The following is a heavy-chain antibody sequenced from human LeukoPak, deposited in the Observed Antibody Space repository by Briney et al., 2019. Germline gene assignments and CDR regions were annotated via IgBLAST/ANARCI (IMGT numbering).Heavy chain of an antibody. D-gene: IGHD1-26*01. Sequence: SETLSLTCNVSGGSISGHYWSWIRQPPGKRLEWIGYVYDNGSTNYNPSLSSRVTISLDTSKNQFSLKLTSVTAADTAVYYCARLSGKWTWGQGTLVTVSS. CDR3: ARLSGKWT. J-gene: IGHJ5*02. CDR2: VYDNGST. V-gene: IGHV4-59*11. CDR1: GGSISGHY.